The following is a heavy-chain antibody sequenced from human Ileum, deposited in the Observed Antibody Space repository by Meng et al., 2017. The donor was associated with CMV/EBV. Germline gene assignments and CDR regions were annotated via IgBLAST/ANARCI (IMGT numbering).Heavy chain of an antibody. CDR1: GYTFTGYY. Sequence: ASVKVSCKASGYTFTGYYMHWVRQAPGQGLEWMGWINPNSGGTNYAQKFQGRVTMTRDTSISTAYMELSRLRSDDTAVYYCARVKERRDGHNYEGGFDYWGQGTLVTVSS. CDR2: INPNSGGT. V-gene: IGHV1-2*02. D-gene: IGHD5-24*01. J-gene: IGHJ4*02. CDR3: ARVKERRDGHNYEGGFDY.